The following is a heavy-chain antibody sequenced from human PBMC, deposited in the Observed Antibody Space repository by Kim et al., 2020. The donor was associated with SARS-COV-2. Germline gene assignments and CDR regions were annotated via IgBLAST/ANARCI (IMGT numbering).Heavy chain of an antibody. Sequence: SETLSLTCTVSGGSISSYYWSWIRQPPGKGLEWIGYIYYSGSTNYNPSLKSRVTISVDTSKNQFSLKLSSVTAADTAVYYCARRVVVSQTRTSYYYYMDVWGKGTTVTVSS. CDR2: IYYSGST. CDR1: GGSISSYY. V-gene: IGHV4-59*08. D-gene: IGHD2-21*01. J-gene: IGHJ6*03. CDR3: ARRVVVSQTRTSYYYYMDV.